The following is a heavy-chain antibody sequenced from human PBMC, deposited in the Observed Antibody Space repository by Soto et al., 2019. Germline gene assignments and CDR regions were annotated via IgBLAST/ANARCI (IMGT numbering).Heavy chain of an antibody. CDR3: ARRGSGSYYLAFDI. CDR2: SYYSGST. CDR1: GGSISSYH. D-gene: IGHD3-10*01. J-gene: IGHJ3*02. Sequence: SETLSLTCTVSGGSISSYHWSWIRQPPGKGLEWIGYSYYSGSTNYSPSLKSRVTISVDTSKNQFSLKLSSVTAADTAGYYCARRGSGSYYLAFDIWGQGTMVTVSS. V-gene: IGHV4-59*01.